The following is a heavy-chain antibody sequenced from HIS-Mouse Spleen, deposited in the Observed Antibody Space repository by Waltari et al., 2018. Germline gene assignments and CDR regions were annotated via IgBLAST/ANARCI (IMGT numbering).Heavy chain of an antibody. Sequence: QVQLVESGGGVVQPGGSLRLSCAASGFTFRSYGMHWVRQAPGKGLEWVAVISYDGSNKYYADSVKGRFTISRDNSKNTLYLQMNSLRAEDTAVYYCAKASSGWLDYWGQGTLVTVSS. CDR2: ISYDGSNK. CDR3: AKASSGWLDY. V-gene: IGHV3-30*18. CDR1: GFTFRSYG. J-gene: IGHJ4*02. D-gene: IGHD6-19*01.